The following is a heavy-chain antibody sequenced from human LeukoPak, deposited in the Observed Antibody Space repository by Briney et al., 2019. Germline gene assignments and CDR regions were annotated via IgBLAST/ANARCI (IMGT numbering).Heavy chain of an antibody. J-gene: IGHJ4*02. V-gene: IGHV3-23*01. CDR1: GFTFSSYA. Sequence: PGGSLRLSCAASGFTFSSYAMSWVRQAPGKGLERVSVINRSGGSIHYADSVKGRVTISRDNSKNTLYLQMNSLRADDTAVYYCAKSGTFLEWLLADYFDYWGQGIVVTVSS. CDR2: INRSGGSI. CDR3: AKSGTFLEWLLADYFDY. D-gene: IGHD3-3*01.